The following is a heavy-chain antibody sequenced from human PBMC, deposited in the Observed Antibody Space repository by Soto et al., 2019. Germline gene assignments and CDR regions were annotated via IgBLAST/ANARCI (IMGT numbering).Heavy chain of an antibody. V-gene: IGHV3-33*01. CDR3: ARDYGGFGMDGNWFDP. J-gene: IGHJ5*02. CDR1: GLTFSSYG. CDR2: IWYDGSNK. Sequence: GGSLRLSCAASGLTFSSYGMHWVRQAPGKGLEWVAVIWYDGSNKYYADSVKGRFTISRDNSKNTLYLQMNSLRAEDTAVYYCARDYGGFGMDGNWFDPWGQGTLVTVSS. D-gene: IGHD3-10*01.